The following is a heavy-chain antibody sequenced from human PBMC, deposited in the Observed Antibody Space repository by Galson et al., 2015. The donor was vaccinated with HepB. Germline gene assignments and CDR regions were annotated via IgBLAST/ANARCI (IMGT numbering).Heavy chain of an antibody. J-gene: IGHJ3*02. D-gene: IGHD3-22*01. V-gene: IGHV3-23*01. Sequence: SLRLSCAASGFTFSSYAMSWVRQAPGKGLEWVSAISGSGGSTYYADSVKGRSTISRDNSKNTLYLQMNSLRAEDTAVYYCAKDRGNGYYYGAFDIWGQGTMVTVSS. CDR3: AKDRGNGYYYGAFDI. CDR2: ISGSGGST. CDR1: GFTFSSYA.